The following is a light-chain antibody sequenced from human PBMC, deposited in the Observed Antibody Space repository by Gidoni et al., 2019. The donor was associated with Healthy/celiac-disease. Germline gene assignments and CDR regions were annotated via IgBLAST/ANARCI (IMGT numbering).Light chain of an antibody. CDR2: KDS. V-gene: IGLV3-25*03. CDR3: QSADSSGTYVV. J-gene: IGLJ2*01. CDR1: ALPKQY. Sequence: SYELPQPPSVSVSPGKTARITCSADALPKQYPYWYQQKHGQAPVLVIYKDSERPSGIPERFSGSSSGTTVTLTISGVQAEDEADYYCQSADSSGTYVVFGGGTKLTVL.